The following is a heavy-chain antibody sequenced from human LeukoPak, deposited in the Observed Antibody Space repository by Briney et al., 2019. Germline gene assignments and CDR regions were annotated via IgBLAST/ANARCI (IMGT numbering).Heavy chain of an antibody. CDR2: IYYSGST. J-gene: IGHJ4*02. CDR1: GGSISSSDYY. CDR3: AGGKQWLAFDY. D-gene: IGHD6-19*01. V-gene: IGHV4-39*07. Sequence: PSETLSLTCTVSGGSISSSDYYWGWIRQPPGKGLEWIGSIYYSGSTYYNPSLKSRVTISIDTSKDQFSLKLSSVTTADTAVYYCAGGKQWLAFDYWGQETLVTVSS.